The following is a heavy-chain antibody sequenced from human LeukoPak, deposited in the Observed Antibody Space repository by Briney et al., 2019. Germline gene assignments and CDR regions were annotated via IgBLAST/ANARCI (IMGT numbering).Heavy chain of an antibody. V-gene: IGHV4-59*01. Sequence: PSETLSLTCTVSGGSISSYYWSWIRQPPGKGLEWIGYIYYSGGTNYNPSLKSRVTISVDTSKNQFSLKLSSVTAADTAVDYCARDRTTVTTQGFDPWGQGTLVTVSS. D-gene: IGHD4-17*01. CDR3: ARDRTTVTTQGFDP. CDR2: IYYSGGT. CDR1: GGSISSYY. J-gene: IGHJ5*02.